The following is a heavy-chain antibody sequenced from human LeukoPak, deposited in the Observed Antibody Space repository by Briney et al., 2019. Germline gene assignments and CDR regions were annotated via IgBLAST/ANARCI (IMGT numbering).Heavy chain of an antibody. CDR2: IIIETDGGTT. V-gene: IGHV3-15*01. J-gene: IGHJ1*01. CDR3: TARYCRSTSCYAEYFQR. CDR1: GFTFSNAW. Sequence: GGSLRLSCAASGFTFSNAWMSWVRQAPGKGLEWVGRIIIETDGGTTDYAAPVKGRFTISRDDSKNTLYLQMNSLKTEDTAVYYCTARYCRSTSCYAEYFQRWGQGTLVTVSS. D-gene: IGHD2-2*01.